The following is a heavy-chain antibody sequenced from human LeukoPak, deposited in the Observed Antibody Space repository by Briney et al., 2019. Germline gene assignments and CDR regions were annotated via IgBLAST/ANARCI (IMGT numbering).Heavy chain of an antibody. CDR2: INHSGST. V-gene: IGHV4-34*01. Sequence: PSETLSLTCAVYGGSFSGYYWSWIRQPPGKGLEWIGEINHSGSTNYSPSLKSRVTISVDTSKNQFSLKLSSVTAADTAVYYCARKWTWGLRYCYDRWFDPWGQGTLVTVSS. D-gene: IGHD3-22*01. CDR1: GGSFSGYY. J-gene: IGHJ5*02. CDR3: ARKWTWGLRYCYDRWFDP.